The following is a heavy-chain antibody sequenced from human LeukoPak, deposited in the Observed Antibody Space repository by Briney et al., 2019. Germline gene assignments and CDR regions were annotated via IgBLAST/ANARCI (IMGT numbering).Heavy chain of an antibody. V-gene: IGHV4-59*01. D-gene: IGHD4/OR15-4a*01. CDR3: ARDSNYPYYFDY. CDR1: GGSICSYY. Sequence: ETLSLTCTVSGGSICSYYWSWIRQPPGKGLEWIGYIYYSGSTNYNPSLKSRVTISVDTSNNQFSLKLSSVTAADTAVYYCARDSNYPYYFDYWGQGTVVTVSS. J-gene: IGHJ4*02. CDR2: IYYSGST.